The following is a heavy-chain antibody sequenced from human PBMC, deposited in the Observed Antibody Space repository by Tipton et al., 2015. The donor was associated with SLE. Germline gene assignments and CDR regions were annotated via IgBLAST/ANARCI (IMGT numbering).Heavy chain of an antibody. V-gene: IGHV4-38-2*01. J-gene: IGHJ3*02. CDR1: GYSISSGYY. CDR2: LYDSGTT. D-gene: IGHD5-18*01. CDR3: ARGSGYGYGDDAFDI. Sequence: TLSLTCVVSGYSISSGYYWGWIRQSPGKGLEWIGSLYDSGTTYYNSSLESRVTISVDTSKNHFSLKLNSVTAADTAVYYCARGSGYGYGDDAFDIWGQGTMVTVSS.